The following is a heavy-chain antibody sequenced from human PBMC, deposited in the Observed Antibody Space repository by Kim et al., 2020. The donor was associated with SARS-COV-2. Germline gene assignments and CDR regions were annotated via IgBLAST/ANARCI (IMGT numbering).Heavy chain of an antibody. Sequence: SETLSLTCTVSGGSISSGGYYWSWIRQHPGKGLEWIGYIYYSGSTYYNPSLKSRVTISVDTSKNQFSLKLSSVTAADTAVYYCARGGATVTLAFYFDYWGQGTLVTVSS. CDR3: ARGGATVTLAFYFDY. CDR2: IYYSGST. J-gene: IGHJ4*02. CDR1: GGSISSGGYY. V-gene: IGHV4-31*03. D-gene: IGHD4-17*01.